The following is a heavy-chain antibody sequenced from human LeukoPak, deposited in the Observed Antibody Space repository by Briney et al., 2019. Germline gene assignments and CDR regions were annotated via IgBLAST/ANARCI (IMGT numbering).Heavy chain of an antibody. D-gene: IGHD5-24*01. Sequence: ASVKVSCKESGYTLTNNYMHWVRQAPGQGLEWMGVINPSGTGTSYAQKFQGRITMSRDTSTSTVYMELSSLRSEDTAFYYCATDHSMANTAWWFDPWGQGTLVTVSS. CDR3: ATDHSMANTAWWFDP. CDR1: GYTLTNNY. V-gene: IGHV1-46*01. J-gene: IGHJ5*02. CDR2: INPSGTGT.